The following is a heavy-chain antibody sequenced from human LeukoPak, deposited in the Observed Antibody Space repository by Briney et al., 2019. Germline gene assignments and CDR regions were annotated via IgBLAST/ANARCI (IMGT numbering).Heavy chain of an antibody. J-gene: IGHJ4*02. D-gene: IGHD3-3*01. CDR2: ISSSSSYI. CDR3: AKRGDFWSGFTRGFDY. Sequence: PGGSLRLSCAASGFTFSSYSMNWVRQAPGKGLEWVSSISSSSSYIYYADSVKGRFTISRDNSKNTLYLQMNSLRAEDTAVYYCAKRGDFWSGFTRGFDYWGQGTLVTVSS. CDR1: GFTFSSYS. V-gene: IGHV3-21*04.